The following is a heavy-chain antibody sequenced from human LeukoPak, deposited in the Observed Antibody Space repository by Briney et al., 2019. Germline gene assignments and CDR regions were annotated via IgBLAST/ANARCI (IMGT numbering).Heavy chain of an antibody. V-gene: IGHV4-34*01. D-gene: IGHD3-22*01. CDR1: GGSFSGYY. CDR3: ARVMIDFLSDV. J-gene: IGHJ3*01. CDR2: INHSGST. Sequence: SETLSLTCAVYGGSFSGYYWSWIRQPPGKGLEWIGEINHSGSTNYNPSLKSRVTISVDTSKNQFSLKLSSVTAADTAVFYCARVMIDFLSDVWCQGTMVTVSS.